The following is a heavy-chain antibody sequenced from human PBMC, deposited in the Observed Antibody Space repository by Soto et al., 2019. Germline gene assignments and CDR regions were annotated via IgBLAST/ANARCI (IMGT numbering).Heavy chain of an antibody. CDR1: GFSLTTSGVG. CDR2: IYWDDDK. CDR3: AHRGYMYGNWDHGYFDY. V-gene: IGHV2-5*02. D-gene: IGHD5-18*01. J-gene: IGHJ4*02. Sequence: QITLKESGPTRVRPTQTLALTCTFSGFSLTTSGVGVGWIRKTQGKALEWLAVIYWDDDKRYSPSLKSRLTITKDTSKNQVVLTMADMDPVDTATYFCAHRGYMYGNWDHGYFDYWGQGTLVTVSS.